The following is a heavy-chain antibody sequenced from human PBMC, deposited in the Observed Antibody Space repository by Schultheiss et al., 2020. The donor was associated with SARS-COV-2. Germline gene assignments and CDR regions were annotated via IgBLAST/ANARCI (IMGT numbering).Heavy chain of an antibody. J-gene: IGHJ4*02. V-gene: IGHV3-9*01. CDR1: GFTFDDYA. D-gene: IGHD3-10*01. Sequence: GGSLRLSCAASGFTFDDYAMHWVRQAPGKGLEWVSGISSSSSYIYYADSVKGRFTISRDNSKNTLYLQMNSLRAEDTALYYCARERSPEGFDYWGQGTLVTVSS. CDR2: ISSSSSYI. CDR3: ARERSPEGFDY.